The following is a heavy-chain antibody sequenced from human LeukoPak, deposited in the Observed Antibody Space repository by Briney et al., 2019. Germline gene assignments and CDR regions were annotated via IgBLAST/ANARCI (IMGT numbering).Heavy chain of an antibody. J-gene: IGHJ4*02. V-gene: IGHV1-18*01. CDR1: GYTFTSYG. Sequence: ASVKVSCKASGYTFTSYGISWVRQAPGQGLEWMGWISAYNGNTNYAQKLQGRVTMTTDTSTSTVYMELRSLRSDDTAVYYCARDRGTIFGVVMKYYFDYWGQGTLATVSS. D-gene: IGHD3-3*01. CDR3: ARDRGTIFGVVMKYYFDY. CDR2: ISAYNGNT.